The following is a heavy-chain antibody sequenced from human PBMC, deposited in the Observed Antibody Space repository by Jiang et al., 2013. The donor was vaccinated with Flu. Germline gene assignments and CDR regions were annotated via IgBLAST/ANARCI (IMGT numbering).Heavy chain of an antibody. D-gene: IGHD3-3*01. CDR1: GGSISSSSYY. CDR2: IYYSGNT. V-gene: IGHV4-39*07. J-gene: IGHJ6*02. Sequence: GLVKPSETLSLTCSVSGGSISSSSYYWGWIRQPPGKGLEWIGNIYYSGNTFYNPSLTSRVTISLDTSRKQFSPKLSSVTAADTAVYYCARASKRSVVGRSGMDVWGQGTTVTVSS. CDR3: ARASKRSVVGRSGMDV.